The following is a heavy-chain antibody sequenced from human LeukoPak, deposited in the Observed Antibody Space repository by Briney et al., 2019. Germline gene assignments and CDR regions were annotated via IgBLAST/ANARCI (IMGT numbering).Heavy chain of an antibody. D-gene: IGHD3-3*01. CDR3: ARGTIFGRSSDFDY. Sequence: SQTLSLTCAISGDSVSSNTAAWNWIRQSPSRGLEWLGRTYYRSKWYNDFAVSVKSRITINPDTSKNQFFLQLNSVTPEDTAVYYCARGTIFGRSSDFDYWGQGTLVTVSS. J-gene: IGHJ4*02. CDR2: TYYRSKWYN. CDR1: GDSVSSNTAA. V-gene: IGHV6-1*01.